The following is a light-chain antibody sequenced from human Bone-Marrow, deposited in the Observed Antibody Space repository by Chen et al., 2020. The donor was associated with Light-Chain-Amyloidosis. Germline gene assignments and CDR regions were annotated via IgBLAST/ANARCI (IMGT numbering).Light chain of an antibody. CDR1: NIRSKN. Sequence: SYVLTQTPLESVAPGQTARLTCGGDNIRSKNVHWYQQKPGQAPGLVVYDEDGRPSGNPERLSGSNSGTTATLTISRVEAGDEADYYCQVWDRSSDRPVFGGGTKLTVL. J-gene: IGLJ3*02. CDR3: QVWDRSSDRPV. CDR2: DED. V-gene: IGLV3-21*02.